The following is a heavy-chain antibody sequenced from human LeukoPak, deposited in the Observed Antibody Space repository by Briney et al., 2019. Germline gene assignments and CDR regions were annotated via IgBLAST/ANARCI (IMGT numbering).Heavy chain of an antibody. CDR3: AKDGLGYCSSTSCYLFDY. V-gene: IGHV3-30*04. D-gene: IGHD2-2*01. Sequence: GGSLRLSCAASGFTFSSYAMHWVRQAPGKGLERVAVISYDGSNKYYADSVKGRFTISRDNSKNTLYLQMNSLRAEDTAVYYCAKDGLGYCSSTSCYLFDYWGQGTLVTVSS. CDR1: GFTFSSYA. CDR2: ISYDGSNK. J-gene: IGHJ4*02.